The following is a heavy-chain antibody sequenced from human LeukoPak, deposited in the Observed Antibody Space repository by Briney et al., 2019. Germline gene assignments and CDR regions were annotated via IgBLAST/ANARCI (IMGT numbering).Heavy chain of an antibody. J-gene: IGHJ4*02. CDR2: ISTTSATI. CDR3: ARTTRVRLGIPGGPWYFDH. Sequence: GGSLRLSCAASGFSFSDYDMNWVRLAPGKGLEWVAWISTTSATIYYADSVKGRFTISRDNAKNSLYLQMNSLRAEDTAVYYCARTTRVRLGIPGGPWYFDHWGQGTLVTVSS. D-gene: IGHD2-8*02. CDR1: GFSFSDYD. V-gene: IGHV3-48*01.